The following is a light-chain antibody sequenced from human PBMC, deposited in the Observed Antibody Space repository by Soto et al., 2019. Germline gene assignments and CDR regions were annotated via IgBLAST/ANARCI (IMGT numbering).Light chain of an antibody. V-gene: IGKV3-20*01. CDR3: QQYGTLPIT. CDR1: QTVSSSF. J-gene: IGKJ5*01. Sequence: EIVLTQSPGTLSLSLGERATLSCRASQTVSSSFLAWYQQKPGQAPRLFIYGASSRATGIPDRFSGSGSGTDFTLTIGRLEPEDFAVYYCQQYGTLPITFGQGTRLE. CDR2: GAS.